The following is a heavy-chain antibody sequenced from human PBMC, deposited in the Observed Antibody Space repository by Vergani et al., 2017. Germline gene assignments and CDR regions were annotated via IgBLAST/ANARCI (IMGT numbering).Heavy chain of an antibody. CDR3: ARALMVRGVIPFDY. J-gene: IGHJ4*02. CDR2: ISGSGGST. D-gene: IGHD3-10*01. CDR1: GFTFSSYA. Sequence: EVQLVESGGGLVKPGGSLRLSCAASGFTFSSYAMSWVRQAPGKGLEWVSAISGSGGSTYYADSVKGRFTISRDNSKNSLYLQMNSLRAEDTAVYYCARALMVRGVIPFDYWGQGTLVTVSS. V-gene: IGHV3-23*04.